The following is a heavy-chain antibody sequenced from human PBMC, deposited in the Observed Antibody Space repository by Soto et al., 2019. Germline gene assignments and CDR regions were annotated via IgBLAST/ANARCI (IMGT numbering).Heavy chain of an antibody. Sequence: LSLSCAASGFTFSNAWMSWVRQAPGKGLEWVGRIKSKTDGGTTDYAAPVKGRFTISRDDSKNTLYLQMNSLTIEDTAVYYCTTDWSTIFGVVSDFDYWGQGNLITVAS. D-gene: IGHD3-3*01. CDR3: TTDWSTIFGVVSDFDY. V-gene: IGHV3-15*01. CDR2: IKSKTDGGTT. J-gene: IGHJ4*02. CDR1: GFTFSNAW.